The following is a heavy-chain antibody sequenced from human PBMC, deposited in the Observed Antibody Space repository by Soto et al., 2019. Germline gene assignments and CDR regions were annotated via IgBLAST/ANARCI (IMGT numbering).Heavy chain of an antibody. V-gene: IGHV4-39*01. J-gene: IGHJ6*03. Sequence: SETLSLTCTVSGGSISSSSYYWGWIRQPPGKGLEWIGSIYYSGSTYYNPSLKSRVTISVDTSKNQFSLKLSSVTAADTAVYYCARTDTYSYRWNSRRIYYYMDVWGKGTTITVS. CDR3: ARTDTYSYRWNSRRIYYYMDV. CDR1: GGSISSSSYY. D-gene: IGHD1-7*01. CDR2: IYYSGST.